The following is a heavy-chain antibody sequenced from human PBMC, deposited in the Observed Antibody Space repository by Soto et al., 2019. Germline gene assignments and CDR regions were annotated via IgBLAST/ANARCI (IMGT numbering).Heavy chain of an antibody. CDR2: IRGSGDGT. J-gene: IGHJ6*04. CDR1: GFTFSDYH. CDR3: ARGSRITVPGLASYYFGMDA. Sequence: GGSLRLSCAASGFTFSDYHMTWVRQAPGKGPEWVSAIRGSGDGTSYADSVKGRFAISRENSKNILYLQMNSLRAEDTALYYCARGSRITVPGLASYYFGMDAWGEGTTVTVSS. V-gene: IGHV3-23*01. D-gene: IGHD6-19*01.